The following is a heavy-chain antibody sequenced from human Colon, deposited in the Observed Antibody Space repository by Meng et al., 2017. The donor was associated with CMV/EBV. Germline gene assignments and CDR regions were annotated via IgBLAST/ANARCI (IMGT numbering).Heavy chain of an antibody. V-gene: IGHV3-30*03. J-gene: IGHJ5*02. CDR3: ARWTGWFDP. Sequence: QVQLVESGGGVGQPGQSLRLSCAASGFTLTNYGIHWVRQAPGKGLEWLALISHEGSDDFYADSVKGRFTMSRDNSKNTVHLQMNSLRPDDTAVYYCARWTGWFDPWGQGTLVTVSS. CDR2: ISHEGSDD. CDR1: GFTLTNYG. D-gene: IGHD3/OR15-3a*01.